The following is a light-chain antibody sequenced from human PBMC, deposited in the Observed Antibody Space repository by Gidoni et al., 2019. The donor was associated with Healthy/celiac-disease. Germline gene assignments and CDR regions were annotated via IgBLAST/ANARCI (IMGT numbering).Light chain of an antibody. J-gene: IGLJ1*01. CDR1: SSDVGGYNY. CDR2: EVS. Sequence: QSALTQPASVSGSPGPSITISCTGTSSDVGGYNYVSWYQQHPGKAPKLMIYEVSNRPSGVSNRFSGSKSGNTASLTISGLQAEDEADYYCSSYTSSSTLCVFGTGTKVTVL. V-gene: IGLV2-14*01. CDR3: SSYTSSSTLCV.